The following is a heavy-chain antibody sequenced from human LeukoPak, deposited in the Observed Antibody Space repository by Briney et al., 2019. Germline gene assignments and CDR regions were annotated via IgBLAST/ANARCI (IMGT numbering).Heavy chain of an antibody. Sequence: ASLRLSCAASGFTFTSYSMHWVRQAPGKGLEWVAIITSSGGNTSYAQKFQGRVTMTRDKSTSTVYMELSSLRSEDTAVYYCAREGGGEQWLTIDYWGQGTLVTVSS. V-gene: IGHV1-46*01. CDR3: AREGGGEQWLTIDY. CDR1: GFTFTSYS. J-gene: IGHJ4*02. D-gene: IGHD6-19*01. CDR2: ITSSGGNT.